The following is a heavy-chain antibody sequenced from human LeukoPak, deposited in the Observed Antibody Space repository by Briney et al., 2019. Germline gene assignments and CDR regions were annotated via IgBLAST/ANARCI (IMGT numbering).Heavy chain of an antibody. CDR2: IIPIFGTA. Sequence: GASVKVSCKASGGTFSSYAISWVRQAPGQGLEWMGGIIPIFGTANYAQKLQGRVTMTTDTSTSTAYMELRSLRSDDTAVYYCARYCSSTSCHSDAFDIWGQGTMVTVSS. D-gene: IGHD2-2*01. J-gene: IGHJ3*02. CDR1: GGTFSSYA. V-gene: IGHV1-69*05. CDR3: ARYCSSTSCHSDAFDI.